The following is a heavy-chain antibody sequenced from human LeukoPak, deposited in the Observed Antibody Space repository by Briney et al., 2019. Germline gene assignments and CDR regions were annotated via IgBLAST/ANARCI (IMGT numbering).Heavy chain of an antibody. CDR3: AKRFSSGWGPVDFDY. D-gene: IGHD6-19*01. V-gene: IGHV3-23*01. CDR2: ISGSGCST. CDR1: GFTFSRSA. J-gene: IGHJ4*02. Sequence: PGGSLRLSCAASGFTFSRSAMNWVRQAPGKGLEWVSPISGSGCSTSYADSGKGRSTISRDNSKNTLYLQMNSLRAEDTAVYYCAKRFSSGWGPVDFDYWGQGTLVTVSS.